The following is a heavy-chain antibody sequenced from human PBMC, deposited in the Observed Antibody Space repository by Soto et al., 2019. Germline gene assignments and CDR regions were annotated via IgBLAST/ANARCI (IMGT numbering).Heavy chain of an antibody. CDR3: AKDQDDYIWGSYRPFDAFDI. CDR1: GFTFSSYG. D-gene: IGHD3-16*02. Sequence: GGSLRLSCAASGFTFSSYGMHWVRQAPGKGLEWVAVISYDGSNKYYADSVKGRFTISRDNSKNTLYLQMNSLRAEDTAVYYCAKDQDDYIWGSYRPFDAFDIWGQGTMVTVSS. CDR2: ISYDGSNK. V-gene: IGHV3-30*18. J-gene: IGHJ3*02.